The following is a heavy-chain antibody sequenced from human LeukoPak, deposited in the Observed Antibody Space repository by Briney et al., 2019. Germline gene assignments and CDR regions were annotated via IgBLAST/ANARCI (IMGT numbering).Heavy chain of an antibody. D-gene: IGHD3-16*01. V-gene: IGHV3-7*01. CDR2: INPDGSGK. CDR3: ASWGAGGNS. Sequence: GSLRLSCEASGFTLSTYWMNWVRQVPGKGLDWVANINPDGSGKRYVDSVKGRFTIARDNADNSLSLQMNSLRAEDAAVYYCASWGAGGNSWGQGTLVTVSS. J-gene: IGHJ4*02. CDR1: GFTLSTYW.